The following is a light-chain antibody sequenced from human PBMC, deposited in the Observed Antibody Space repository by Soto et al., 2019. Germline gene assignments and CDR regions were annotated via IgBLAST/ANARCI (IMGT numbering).Light chain of an antibody. V-gene: IGKV3-15*01. CDR1: ESVSIN. J-gene: IGKJ1*01. Sequence: EVVMTQSPATLSASPGGRATLSCRASESVSINLAWYQQKPGQPPRLLMYGASTRATGIPARFSGSGSGTEFTLSISSLQSEDFAVYYCHQYNNWPRTFGQGTKVEV. CDR3: HQYNNWPRT. CDR2: GAS.